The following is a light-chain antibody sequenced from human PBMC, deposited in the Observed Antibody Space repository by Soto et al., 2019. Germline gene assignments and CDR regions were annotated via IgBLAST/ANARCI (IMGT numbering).Light chain of an antibody. Sequence: ETVLTQSPXTLSFSPGERATLSCRASQSVSSSYLAWYQQKPGQAPRLLIYRASSRATGIPARFSGSGSGTDFTLTISRLEPEDFAVYYCQQYGSSPKTFGPGTKVDIK. V-gene: IGKV3-20*01. CDR3: QQYGSSPKT. CDR1: QSVSSSY. CDR2: RAS. J-gene: IGKJ3*01.